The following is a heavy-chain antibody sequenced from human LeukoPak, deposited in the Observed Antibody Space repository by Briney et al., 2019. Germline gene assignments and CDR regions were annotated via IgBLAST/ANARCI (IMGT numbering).Heavy chain of an antibody. Sequence: GGSLRLSCAASGFTFDDYGMSWVRQAPGKGLEWVSGINWNGGSTGYADSVKGRFTISRDNAKNSLYLQMNSLRAEDTALYHCARMSYYYGSGSPSSAFDIWGQGAMVTVSS. D-gene: IGHD3-10*01. J-gene: IGHJ3*02. CDR1: GFTFDDYG. V-gene: IGHV3-20*01. CDR2: INWNGGST. CDR3: ARMSYYYGSGSPSSAFDI.